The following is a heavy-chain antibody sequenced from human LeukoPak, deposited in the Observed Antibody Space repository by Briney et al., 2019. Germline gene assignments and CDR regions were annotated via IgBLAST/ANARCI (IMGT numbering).Heavy chain of an antibody. CDR2: INPSGGST. D-gene: IGHD3-22*01. Sequence: ASVKVSCKASGYTFTSYYIHWVRQAPGQGLEWMGIINPSGGSTTYAQKFQGRVTMTRDMSTSTVYMELSSLRSEDTAVYYCARDLDSSGLLHPSGPPTYYFDYWGQGNLVTVSS. CDR3: ARDLDSSGLLHPSGPPTYYFDY. CDR1: GYTFTSYY. J-gene: IGHJ4*02. V-gene: IGHV1-46*01.